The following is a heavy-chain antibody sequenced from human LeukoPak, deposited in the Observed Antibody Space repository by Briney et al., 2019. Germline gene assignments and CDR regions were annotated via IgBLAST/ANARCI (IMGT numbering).Heavy chain of an antibody. J-gene: IGHJ4*02. CDR1: GYTPTELS. D-gene: IGHD4-17*01. Sequence: ASVKVSCKVSGYTPTELSMHWVRQAPGKGLEWMGGFDPEDGETIYAQKFQGRATMTEDTSTDTAYMELSSLRSEDTAVYYCATGYGDYAPPRLNYWGQGTLVTVSS. CDR3: ATGYGDYAPPRLNY. V-gene: IGHV1-24*01. CDR2: FDPEDGET.